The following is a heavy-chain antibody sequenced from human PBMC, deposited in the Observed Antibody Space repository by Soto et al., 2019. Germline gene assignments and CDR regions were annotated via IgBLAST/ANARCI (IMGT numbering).Heavy chain of an antibody. CDR1: GYSFTSYW. Sequence: VSLKISCKGSGYSFTSYWIGWVRQMPGKGLEWMGIIYPGDSDTRYSPSFQGQVTISADKSISTAYLQWSSLKASDTAMYYCARVGDCSSTSCYTRHGMDVWGQGTTVTV. CDR2: IYPGDSDT. J-gene: IGHJ6*02. D-gene: IGHD2-2*02. CDR3: ARVGDCSSTSCYTRHGMDV. V-gene: IGHV5-51*01.